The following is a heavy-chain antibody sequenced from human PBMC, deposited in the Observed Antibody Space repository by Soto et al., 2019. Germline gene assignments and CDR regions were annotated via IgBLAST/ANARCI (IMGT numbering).Heavy chain of an antibody. V-gene: IGHV4-31*03. CDR2: IYYSGST. CDR1: GGSISSGGYY. Sequence: SETLSLTCTVSGGSISSGGYYWSWIRQHPGKGLEWIGYIYYSGSTYYNPSLKSRVTISVDTSKNQFSLKLSSVTAADTGVYYCARGKVPNLDYGANLDYWGQGTLVTVSS. CDR3: ARGKVPNLDYGANLDY. J-gene: IGHJ4*02. D-gene: IGHD4-17*01.